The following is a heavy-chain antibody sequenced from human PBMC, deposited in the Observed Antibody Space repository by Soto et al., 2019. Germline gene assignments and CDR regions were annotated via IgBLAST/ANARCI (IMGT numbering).Heavy chain of an antibody. Sequence: QVQLQESGPGLVKPSQTLSLTCTVSGGSIRSGGYYWSWVRQNPRKGLEWIGNISYSGNTYYNPSLKSRLTISVDTSKNQFSLNLSSVTAADTAVYYCARDRLMATAGTARHYFGLDVWGQGTTVTVSS. D-gene: IGHD5-18*01. CDR3: ARDRLMATAGTARHYFGLDV. CDR1: GGSIRSGGYY. J-gene: IGHJ6*02. CDR2: ISYSGNT. V-gene: IGHV4-31*03.